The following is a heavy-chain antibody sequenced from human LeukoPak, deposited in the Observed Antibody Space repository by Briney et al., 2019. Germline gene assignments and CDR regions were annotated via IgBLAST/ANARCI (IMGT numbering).Heavy chain of an antibody. CDR1: GFTFSSYA. CDR3: AKKDEVDRNYYFDY. Sequence: GASLRLSCAASGFTFSSYAMSWVRQAPGKGLEWVSAISGSGGSTYYADSVKGRFTISRDNSKNTLYLQMNSLRAEDTAVYYCAKKDEVDRNYYFDYWGQGTLVTVSS. D-gene: IGHD5-12*01. J-gene: IGHJ4*02. V-gene: IGHV3-23*01. CDR2: ISGSGGST.